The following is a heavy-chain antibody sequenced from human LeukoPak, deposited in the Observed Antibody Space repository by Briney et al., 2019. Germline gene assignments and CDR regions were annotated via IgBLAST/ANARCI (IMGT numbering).Heavy chain of an antibody. V-gene: IGHV1-46*01. CDR3: ARDPTAVAFYYYMDV. J-gene: IGHJ6*03. D-gene: IGHD6-19*01. CDR1: GYTFTSNY. Sequence: GASVKVSCKAFGYTFTSNYMHWVRQAPGQGPEWMGVISPSGGSTTYAQKFQGRVTLTRDMSTSTDYLELSSLRSEDTAVYYCARDPTAVAFYYYMDVWGKGTTVTVSS. CDR2: ISPSGGST.